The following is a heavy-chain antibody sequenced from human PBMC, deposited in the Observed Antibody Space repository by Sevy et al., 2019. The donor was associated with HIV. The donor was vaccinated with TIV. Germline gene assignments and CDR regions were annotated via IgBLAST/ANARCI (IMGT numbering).Heavy chain of an antibody. CDR2: FSFGCGRI. Sequence: GGSLRLSCAASGLPFAKYSLSWVRQAPGKGLEWVSTFSFGCGRINYADSVKGRFTISRDDSKNTLFLQMNSLRAEDTATYFCAREGCTQPHDYWGQGTLVTVSS. CDR3: AREGCTQPHDY. CDR1: GLPFAKYS. V-gene: IGHV3-23*01. J-gene: IGHJ4*02. D-gene: IGHD2-8*01.